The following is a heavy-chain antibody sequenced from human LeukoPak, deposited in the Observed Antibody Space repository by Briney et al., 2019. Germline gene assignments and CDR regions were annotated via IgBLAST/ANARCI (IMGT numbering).Heavy chain of an antibody. D-gene: IGHD1-1*01. V-gene: IGHV6-1*01. CDR1: GDSVSSNSAA. Sequence: SQTLSLTCAISGDSVSSNSAAWNWIRQSPSRGLERLGRTYYRSKWYNDYAVSVKSRITINPDTSKNQFSLQLNSVTPEDTAVYYCAREVQLERLPVFEFDYWGQGTLVTVSS. CDR3: AREVQLERLPVFEFDY. CDR2: TYYRSKWYN. J-gene: IGHJ4*02.